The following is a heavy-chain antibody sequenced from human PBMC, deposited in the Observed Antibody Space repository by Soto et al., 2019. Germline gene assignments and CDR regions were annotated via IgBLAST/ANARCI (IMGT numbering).Heavy chain of an antibody. J-gene: IGHJ5*02. V-gene: IGHV4-39*01. Sequence: SETLSLTCTVSGGSISSSSYYWGWIRQPPGKGLEWIGSIYYSGSTYYNPSLKSRVTISVDTSKNQFSLKLSSVTAADTAVYYCARHDYGDYGGFWFDPWGQGTLVTVSS. D-gene: IGHD4-17*01. CDR3: ARHDYGDYGGFWFDP. CDR2: IYYSGST. CDR1: GGSISSSSYY.